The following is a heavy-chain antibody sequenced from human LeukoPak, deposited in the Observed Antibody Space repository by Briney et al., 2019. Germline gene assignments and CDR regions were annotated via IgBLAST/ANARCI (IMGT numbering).Heavy chain of an antibody. V-gene: IGHV4-39*07. CDR3: ARVGVDFWSGYQGVIDY. CDR1: GASISSSSYY. CDR2: IYFTGST. J-gene: IGHJ4*02. Sequence: SETLSLTCTVSGASISSSSYYWGWIRQPPGKGLQWIGSIYFTGSTYYNPSLKSRVTISVDTSKNQFSLKLSSVSAADTAVYYCARVGVDFWSGYQGVIDYWGQGTLVTASS. D-gene: IGHD3-3*01.